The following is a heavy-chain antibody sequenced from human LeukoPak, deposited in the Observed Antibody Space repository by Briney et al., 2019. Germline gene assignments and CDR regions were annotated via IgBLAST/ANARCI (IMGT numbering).Heavy chain of an antibody. CDR3: ARHPSCSGGSCYSDY. J-gene: IGHJ4*02. D-gene: IGHD2-15*01. CDR1: GYSFTSYW. CDR2: SYPGDSDT. V-gene: IGHV5-51*01. Sequence: GESLKISCKGSGYSFTSYWIGWVRQMPGKGLEGMGISYPGDSDTRYSPSFQGQVTISADKSISTAYLQWSRLKASDTAMYYCARHPSCSGGSCYSDYWGQGTLVTVSS.